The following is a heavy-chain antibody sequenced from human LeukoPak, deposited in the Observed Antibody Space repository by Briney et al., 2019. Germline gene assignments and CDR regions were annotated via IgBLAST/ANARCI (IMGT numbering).Heavy chain of an antibody. CDR1: GFTLSSYA. CDR3: VKGGDYDILITLGY. V-gene: IGHV3-64D*06. D-gene: IGHD3-9*01. Sequence: GGSLRLSCSASGFTLSSYAMHWVRQAPGKGLEYVSAISSNGGSTYYADSVKGRFTISRDNSKNTLYLQMSSLRAEDTAVYYCVKGGDYDILITLGYWGQGTLVTVSS. CDR2: ISSNGGST. J-gene: IGHJ4*02.